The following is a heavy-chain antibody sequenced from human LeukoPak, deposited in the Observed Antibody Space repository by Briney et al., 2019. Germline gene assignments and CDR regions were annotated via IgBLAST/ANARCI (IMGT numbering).Heavy chain of an antibody. Sequence: GGSLRLSCAASGFTFSSYWMSWVRQAPGKGLEWVAVISYDGSNKYYADSVKGRFTISRDNSKNTLYLQMNSLRAEDTAVYYCAKDISGTTPYYFDYWGQGTLVTVSS. CDR3: AKDISGTTPYYFDY. J-gene: IGHJ4*02. D-gene: IGHD1/OR15-1a*01. CDR1: GFTFSSYW. V-gene: IGHV3-30*18. CDR2: ISYDGSNK.